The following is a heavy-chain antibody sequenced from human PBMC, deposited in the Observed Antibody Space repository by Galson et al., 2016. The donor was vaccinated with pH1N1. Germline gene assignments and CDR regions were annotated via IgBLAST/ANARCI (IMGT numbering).Heavy chain of an antibody. V-gene: IGHV2-70*01. CDR3: ARMQYGDYVGYFDY. D-gene: IGHD4-17*01. Sequence: PALVKPTQTLTLTCTFSGFSLSTSGVGVGWIRQPPGKALEWLALIYWDDDKYYTTSLKTRLTISKDTSKNQVVLTMTNMDPVDTATYYCARMQYGDYVGYFDYWGQGTLVTVSS. CDR2: IYWDDDK. J-gene: IGHJ4*02. CDR1: GFSLSTSGVG.